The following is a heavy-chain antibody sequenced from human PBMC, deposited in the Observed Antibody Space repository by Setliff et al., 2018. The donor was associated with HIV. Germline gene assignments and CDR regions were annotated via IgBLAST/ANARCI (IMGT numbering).Heavy chain of an antibody. CDR3: ARHKDSDYVWGSYRPDGFDI. J-gene: IGHJ3*02. D-gene: IGHD3-16*02. CDR1: GGSINRSNYY. V-gene: IGHV4-39*01. Sequence: PSETLSLTCTVPGGSINRSNYYWGWIRQPPGKGLEWIGTISYTGSTYYDPSLRSRVTISVDTSKNQFYLNLNSVTDADTALYYCARHKDSDYVWGSYRPDGFDIWGQGTTVTVSS. CDR2: ISYTGST.